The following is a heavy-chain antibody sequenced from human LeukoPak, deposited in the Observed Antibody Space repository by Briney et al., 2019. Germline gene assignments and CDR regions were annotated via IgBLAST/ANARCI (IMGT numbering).Heavy chain of an antibody. CDR2: IRATAGTT. J-gene: IGHJ4*02. V-gene: IGHV3-23*01. CDR3: AKGGYTSHYDY. D-gene: IGHD5-12*01. CDR1: GFTFSSYA. Sequence: GGSLRLSCAASGFTFSSYAMTWVRQAPGKGLQWLSTIRATAGTTYYTDSVKGRFTISRDNSKNTVFLQTNSLRAEDTAVYYCAKGGYTSHYDYWGQGILVTVSS.